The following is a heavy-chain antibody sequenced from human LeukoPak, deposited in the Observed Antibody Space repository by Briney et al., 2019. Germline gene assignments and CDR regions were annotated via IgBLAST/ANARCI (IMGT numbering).Heavy chain of an antibody. CDR1: GGSISSGGYY. CDR3: ARYSCTNHVCYYFDF. V-gene: IGHV4-31*03. Sequence: SETLSLTCTVSGGSISSGGYYWSWIRQHPGKGLEWIGYIYYSGSTYYNPSLKSRVTMSVDTSKNQFSLRLSSVAAADTAVYYCARYSCTNHVCYYFDFWGQGGLVTVSS. CDR2: IYYSGST. J-gene: IGHJ4*02. D-gene: IGHD2-8*01.